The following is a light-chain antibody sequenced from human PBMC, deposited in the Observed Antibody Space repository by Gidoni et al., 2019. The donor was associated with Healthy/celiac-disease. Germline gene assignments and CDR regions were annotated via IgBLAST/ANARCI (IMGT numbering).Light chain of an antibody. CDR1: SLRSYY. CDR2: GKN. V-gene: IGLV3-19*01. CDR3: NSRDSSGNHVV. Sequence: SSELTQDPAVSVALGQTVRITCQGDSLRSYYASWYQQKPGQAPELVIYGKNNRPSGIPDRFSGSSPGNTASLTITGAQAEDDADYYCNSRDSSGNHVVFGGGTKLTVL. J-gene: IGLJ2*01.